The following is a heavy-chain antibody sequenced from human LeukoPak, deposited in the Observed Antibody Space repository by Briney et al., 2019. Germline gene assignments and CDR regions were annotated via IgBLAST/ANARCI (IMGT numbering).Heavy chain of an antibody. CDR3: ARRITIFAVVPSCDVMDV. J-gene: IGHJ6*02. D-gene: IGHD3-3*01. CDR2: ISSSSSYI. V-gene: IGHV3-21*01. Sequence: KPGGSLRLSCAASGLTFSSYNMNWVRQAPGKGLEWVSSISSSSSYIYYADSVEGRFTISRDNAKNSLYLQMNSLRAEDTAVYYCARRITIFAVVPSCDVMDVWGQGTTVTVSS. CDR1: GLTFSSYN.